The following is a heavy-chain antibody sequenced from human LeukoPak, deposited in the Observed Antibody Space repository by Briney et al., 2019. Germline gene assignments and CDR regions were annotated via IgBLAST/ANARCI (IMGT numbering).Heavy chain of an antibody. Sequence: GGSLRLSCAASGFTFSSYGMHWVRQAPGKGLEWVAVIWYDGSNKYYADSVEGRFTISRDNSKNTLYLQMNSLRAEDTAVYYCARGGGPAEYFQHWGQGTLVTVSS. CDR3: ARGGGPAEYFQH. V-gene: IGHV3-33*01. D-gene: IGHD4-23*01. CDR1: GFTFSSYG. J-gene: IGHJ1*01. CDR2: IWYDGSNK.